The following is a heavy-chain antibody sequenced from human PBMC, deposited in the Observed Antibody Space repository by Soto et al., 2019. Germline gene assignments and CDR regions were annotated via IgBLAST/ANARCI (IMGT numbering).Heavy chain of an antibody. V-gene: IGHV4-59*01. CDR3: ARTGNNWFDP. Sequence: QVQLQESGPGLVKPSETLSLTCSVSGGSISSYYWSWIRQPPGKGLEWIGYIYYSGSTNYNPSLKSRVTISVDTSKNQFSLKLSSVTAADTAVYYCARTGNNWFDPWGQGTLVTVSS. CDR2: IYYSGST. J-gene: IGHJ5*02. CDR1: GGSISSYY.